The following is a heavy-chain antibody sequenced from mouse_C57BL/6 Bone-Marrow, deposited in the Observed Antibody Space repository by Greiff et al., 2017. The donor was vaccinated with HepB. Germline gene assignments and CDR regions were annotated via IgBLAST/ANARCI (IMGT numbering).Heavy chain of an antibody. Sequence: QVQLQQPGAELVKPGASVKLSCKASGYTFTSYWMHWVKQRPGQGLEWIGMIHPNSGSTNYNEKFKSKATLTVDKSSSTAYMQLSSLTSEDSAVYYCARTIYYDYDGAMDYWGQGTSVTVSS. CDR2: IHPNSGST. J-gene: IGHJ4*01. CDR1: GYTFTSYW. D-gene: IGHD2-4*01. V-gene: IGHV1-64*01. CDR3: ARTIYYDYDGAMDY.